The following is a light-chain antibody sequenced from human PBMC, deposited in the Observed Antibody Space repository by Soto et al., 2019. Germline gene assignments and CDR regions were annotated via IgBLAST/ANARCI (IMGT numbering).Light chain of an antibody. CDR3: SSYTSSNTVI. CDR2: EVS. CDR1: SSDIGDYNY. Sequence: QSALTQPASVSGSPGQSITISCTGTSSDIGDYNYVSWYQQHPGKAPKLIIYEVSNRPSGVSNRFSGSKSGNTASLTISGLQAEDEADYHCSSYTSSNTVIFGGGTKLTVL. V-gene: IGLV2-14*01. J-gene: IGLJ2*01.